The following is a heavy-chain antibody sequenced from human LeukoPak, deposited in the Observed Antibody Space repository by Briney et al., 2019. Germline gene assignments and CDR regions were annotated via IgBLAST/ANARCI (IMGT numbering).Heavy chain of an antibody. CDR3: ARDFYDILTGSWDWFDP. D-gene: IGHD3-9*01. J-gene: IGHJ5*02. Sequence: SQTLSLTCTVSGGSISSYYSSWIRQPAGNGLEWIGRIYTSGSTNYNPSLKSRVTMSVDTSKNQFSLKLSSVTAADTAVYYCARDFYDILTGSWDWFDPWGQGTLVTVSS. V-gene: IGHV4-4*07. CDR1: GGSISSYY. CDR2: IYTSGST.